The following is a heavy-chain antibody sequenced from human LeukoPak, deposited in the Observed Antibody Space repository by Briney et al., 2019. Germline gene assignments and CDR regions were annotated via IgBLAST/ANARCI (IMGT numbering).Heavy chain of an antibody. CDR3: ARGTDCSGGSGYYYYYYMGV. V-gene: IGHV4-59*01. CDR2: IYYSGST. CDR1: GGSISSYY. J-gene: IGHJ6*03. D-gene: IGHD2-15*01. Sequence: SETLSLTCTVSGGSISSYYWSWIRQPPGKGLEWIGYIYYSGSTNHNPSLKSRVTISVDTSKNQFSLKLSSVTAADTAVYYCARGTDCSGGSGYYYYYYMGVCRKGTTVTVSS.